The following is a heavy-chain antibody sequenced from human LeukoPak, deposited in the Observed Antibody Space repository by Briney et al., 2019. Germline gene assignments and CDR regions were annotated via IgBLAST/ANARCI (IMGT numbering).Heavy chain of an antibody. J-gene: IGHJ5*02. V-gene: IGHV3-23*01. Sequence: GGSLRLSCAASGFTFDDYGMSWVRQAPGKGLECVSAISGSGGSTYYAGSVKGRFTISRDNSKNTLYLQMNSLRAEDTAVYYCAKDRGIAAAGILDPWGQGTLVTVSS. CDR3: AKDRGIAAAGILDP. CDR1: GFTFDDYG. CDR2: ISGSGGST. D-gene: IGHD6-13*01.